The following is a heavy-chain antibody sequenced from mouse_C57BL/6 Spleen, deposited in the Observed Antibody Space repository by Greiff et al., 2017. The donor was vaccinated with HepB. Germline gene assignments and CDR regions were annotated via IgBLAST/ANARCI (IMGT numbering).Heavy chain of an antibody. J-gene: IGHJ2*01. CDR1: GFNIKDYY. CDR2: IDPEDGET. CDR3: ASTGARDYFDY. V-gene: IGHV14-2*01. D-gene: IGHD4-1*01. Sequence: VQLKQSGAELVKPGASVKLSCTASGFNIKDYYMHWVKQRTEQGLEWIGRIDPEDGETKYAPKFQGKATLTADTSSNTAYLQLSSLTSEDTAVYYGASTGARDYFDYWGQGTTLTVSS.